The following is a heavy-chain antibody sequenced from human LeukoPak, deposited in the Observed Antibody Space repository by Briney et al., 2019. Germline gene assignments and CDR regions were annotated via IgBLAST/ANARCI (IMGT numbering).Heavy chain of an antibody. V-gene: IGHV1-2*02. CDR2: INPNSGDT. CDR3: ARGTNYYDSSGYYLYYFEY. CDR1: GYTFTSYY. D-gene: IGHD3-22*01. Sequence: ASVKVSCKASGYTFTSYYMHWVRQAPGQGLEWMGWINPNSGDTNYAQKLQGRVTMTRDTPISTAYMELSRVTSDDTAVYYCARGTNYYDSSGYYLYYFEYWGQGTLVTVSS. J-gene: IGHJ4*02.